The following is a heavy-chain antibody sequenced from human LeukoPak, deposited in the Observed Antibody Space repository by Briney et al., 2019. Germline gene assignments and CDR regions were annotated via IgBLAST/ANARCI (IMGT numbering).Heavy chain of an antibody. J-gene: IGHJ4*02. CDR3: ARGSRDGSGSYYRHFDY. Sequence: QPGGSLRLSCAASGFTVSSNYLSWVRQAPGKGLEWVSVIYSGGGTYYADSVKGRFTISRDNSKNTVYLQMNSLRAEDTAVYYCARGSRDGSGSYYRHFDYWGQGTLVTVSS. V-gene: IGHV3-53*01. CDR1: GFTVSSNY. D-gene: IGHD3-10*01. CDR2: IYSGGGT.